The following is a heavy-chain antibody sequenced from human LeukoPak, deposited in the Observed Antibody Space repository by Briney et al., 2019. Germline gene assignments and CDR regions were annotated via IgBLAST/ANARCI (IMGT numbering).Heavy chain of an antibody. CDR1: GGTFSSYA. J-gene: IGHJ3*02. CDR2: IIPIFGTA. V-gene: IGHV1-69*05. Sequence: GSSVKVSCKASGGTFSSYAISWVRQAPGQGLEWIGGIIPIFGTANHAQKFQGRVTITTDESTSTAYMELSSLRSEDTAVYYCARVDSSAFDIWGQGTMVTVSS. CDR3: ARVDSSAFDI. D-gene: IGHD3-22*01.